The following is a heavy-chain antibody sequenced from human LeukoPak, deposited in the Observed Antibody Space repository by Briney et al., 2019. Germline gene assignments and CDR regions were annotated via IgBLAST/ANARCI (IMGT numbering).Heavy chain of an antibody. V-gene: IGHV4-61*02. Sequence: SETLSLTCTVSGGSISSGSYYWSWIRQPAGKGLEWIGRIYTSGSTNYNPSLKSRVTISVDTSKNQFSLKLSSVTAADTAVYYCAREGYSSGWYGPSGYWGLGTLVTVSS. CDR2: IYTSGST. CDR1: GGSISSGSYY. D-gene: IGHD6-19*01. CDR3: AREGYSSGWYGPSGY. J-gene: IGHJ4*02.